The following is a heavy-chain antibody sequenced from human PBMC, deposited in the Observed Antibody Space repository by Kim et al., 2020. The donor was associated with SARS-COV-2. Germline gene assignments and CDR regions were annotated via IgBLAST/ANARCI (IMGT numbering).Heavy chain of an antibody. CDR3: TTEFYTYGLNF. Sequence: TEYAAPVKNRCTISRDDSINMVYLQMNSLKTEDTAVYFCTTEFYTYGLNFWGQGNLVTVSS. V-gene: IGHV3-15*01. D-gene: IGHD5-18*01. J-gene: IGHJ4*02. CDR2: T.